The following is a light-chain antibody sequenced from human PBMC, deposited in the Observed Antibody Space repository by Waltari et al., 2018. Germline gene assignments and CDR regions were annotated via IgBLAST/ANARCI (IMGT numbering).Light chain of an antibody. Sequence: DIQMTQSPPSLAASVGDRVTITCQASQDITIYLNWYQQKPGKAPKLLIYDTSKLETGVPSRVSGSGSGTHFTFTISSLQPEDIATYYCQVSFHFPLTFGGGTKLEIK. V-gene: IGKV1-33*01. CDR3: QVSFHFPLT. J-gene: IGKJ4*01. CDR2: DTS. CDR1: QDITIY.